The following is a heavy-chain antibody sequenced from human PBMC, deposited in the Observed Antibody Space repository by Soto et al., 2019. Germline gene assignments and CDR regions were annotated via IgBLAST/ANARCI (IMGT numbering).Heavy chain of an antibody. D-gene: IGHD2-2*01. CDR3: ARSYCSSTSCYLEAYYYMDV. V-gene: IGHV3-74*01. CDR1: GFTFSSYW. CDR2: INSDGSST. J-gene: IGHJ6*03. Sequence: GGSLRLSCAASGFTFSSYWMHWVRQAPGKGLVWVSRINSDGSSTSYADSVKGRFTISRDNAKNTLYLQMNSLRAEDTAVYYCARSYCSSTSCYLEAYYYMDVWGKGTTVTVSS.